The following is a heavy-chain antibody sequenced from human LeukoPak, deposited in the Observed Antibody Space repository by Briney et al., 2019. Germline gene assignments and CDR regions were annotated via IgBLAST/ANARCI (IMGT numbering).Heavy chain of an antibody. CDR2: IIPIFGTA. V-gene: IGHV1-69*13. CDR3: AAYYGSGSFPYYFDY. CDR1: GGTFSSYA. J-gene: IGHJ4*02. D-gene: IGHD3-10*01. Sequence: SVKVSCKASGGTFSSYAISWVRQAPGQGLEWMGGIIPIFGTANYAQKFQGRVTITADESTSTAYMGLSSLRSEDTAVYYCAAYYGSGSFPYYFDYWGQGTLVTVSS.